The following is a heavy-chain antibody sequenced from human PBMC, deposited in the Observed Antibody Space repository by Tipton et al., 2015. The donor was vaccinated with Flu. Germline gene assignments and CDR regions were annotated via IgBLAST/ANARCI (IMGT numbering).Heavy chain of an antibody. V-gene: IGHV4-4*02. D-gene: IGHD6-13*01. CDR2: IYHSGST. CDR1: GGSISSSNW. J-gene: IGHJ4*02. CDR3: ASWLSSSWYSSYFDY. Sequence: AVSGGSISSSNWRSWDRQPPGKGLEWIGEIYHSGSTNYNPSLKSRVTISVDKSKNQFSLKLSSVTAADTAVYYCASWLSSSWYSSYFDYWGQGTLVTVSS.